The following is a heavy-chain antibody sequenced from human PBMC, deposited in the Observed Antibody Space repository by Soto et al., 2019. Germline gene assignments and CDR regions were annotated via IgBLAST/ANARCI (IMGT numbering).Heavy chain of an antibody. D-gene: IGHD2-8*01. CDR3: TTTMGAVCSIGACFDC. J-gene: IGHJ4*02. CDR2: IKSKTDGGTT. Sequence: GGSLRLSCAASGFTFSNAWMSWVRQAPGKGLEWVGRIKSKTDGGTTDYAAPVKGRFTISRDDSKNTLYLQMNSLKTEDTAMYYCTTTMGAVCSIGACFDCWGQGSLVTVSS. CDR1: GFTFSNAW. V-gene: IGHV3-15*01.